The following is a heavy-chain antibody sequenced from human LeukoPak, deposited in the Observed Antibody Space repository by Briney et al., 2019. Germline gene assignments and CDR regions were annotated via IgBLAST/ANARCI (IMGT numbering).Heavy chain of an antibody. Sequence: GGSLRLSCAASGFTFSSYWMSWVRQAPGKGLEWVANIKQDGSEKYYVDSVKGRFTISRDNAKNSLYLQMNSLRAEDTAEYYCAKEGDELGDHYYYYGMDVWGQGTTVTVSS. CDR3: AKEGDELGDHYYYYGMDV. J-gene: IGHJ6*02. CDR1: GFTFSSYW. CDR2: IKQDGSEK. D-gene: IGHD2-21*02. V-gene: IGHV3-7*04.